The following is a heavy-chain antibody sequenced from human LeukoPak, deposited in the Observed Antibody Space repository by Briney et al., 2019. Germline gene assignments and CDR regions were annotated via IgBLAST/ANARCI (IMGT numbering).Heavy chain of an antibody. J-gene: IGHJ5*02. CDR1: GFAFSSSE. Sequence: PGGSLRLSCAASGFAFSSSEMSWVRQAPGKGLEWLSYISSIGTPIYYADSVKGRFTISRDNTNNSLFLQMNSLRAEDTAVYYCVKNYFGSGSYLNNWFDPWGRGIRVTVSS. CDR3: VKNYFGSGSYLNNWFDP. CDR2: ISSIGTPI. V-gene: IGHV3-48*03. D-gene: IGHD3-10*01.